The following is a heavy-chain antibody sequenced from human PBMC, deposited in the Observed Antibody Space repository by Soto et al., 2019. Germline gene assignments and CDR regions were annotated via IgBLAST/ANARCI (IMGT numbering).Heavy chain of an antibody. CDR3: ARVLEPSFRSSWYFWFDP. CDR2: TYYRSRWYT. J-gene: IGHJ5*02. V-gene: IGHV6-1*01. D-gene: IGHD2-15*01. CDR1: GDSVSSNSAT. Sequence: QVQLQQSGPGVVKPSQTLSLTCAISGDSVSSNSATWNWIRQSPSRGLEWLGRTYYRSRWYTDYTISVKSRISIIPDTSKNQFSLQLNSVIPEDTAVYYCARVLEPSFRSSWYFWFDPWGQGTLVTVSS.